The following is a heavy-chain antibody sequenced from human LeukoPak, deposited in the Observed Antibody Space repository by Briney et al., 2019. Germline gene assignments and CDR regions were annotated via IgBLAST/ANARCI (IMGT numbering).Heavy chain of an antibody. Sequence: ASVKVSCKASGGTFSSYAISWVRQAPGKGLEWMGGFDPEDGETIYAQKFQGRVTMTEDTSTDTAYMELSSLRSEDTAVYYCATHITGTTIWFDPWGQGTLVTVSS. D-gene: IGHD1-7*01. J-gene: IGHJ5*02. CDR3: ATHITGTTIWFDP. V-gene: IGHV1-24*01. CDR1: GGTFSSYA. CDR2: FDPEDGET.